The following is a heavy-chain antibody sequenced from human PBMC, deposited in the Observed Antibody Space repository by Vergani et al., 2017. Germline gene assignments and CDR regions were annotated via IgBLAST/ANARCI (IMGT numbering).Heavy chain of an antibody. J-gene: IGHJ4*02. Sequence: VQLVESGGGLVKPGGSLRLSCAASGFTFSDYYMSWIRQAPGKGLEWVSSISDSGINTYYADSVKGRFTISRDNSKNTLYLQVNSLRAEDTAIYYCAKGLDLEDSWGQGSLVTVSS. CDR1: GFTFSDYY. CDR2: ISDSGINT. CDR3: AKGLDLEDS. D-gene: IGHD5-24*01. V-gene: IGHV3-23*04.